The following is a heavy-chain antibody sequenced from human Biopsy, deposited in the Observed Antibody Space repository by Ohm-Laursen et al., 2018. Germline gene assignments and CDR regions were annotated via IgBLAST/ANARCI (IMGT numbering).Heavy chain of an antibody. J-gene: IGHJ6*02. CDR3: AATSTLYYYYYAMDV. CDR2: IVAGSGHT. CDR1: GFTFSSSA. V-gene: IGHV1-58*01. Sequence: SVKVSCNVSGFTFSSSAVQWVRQARGQRLEWIGRIVAGSGHTNCAQKFQERVTITRDMSTSTAYMELTSLRSEDTAVYYCAATSTLYYYYYAMDVWDQGTTITVSS.